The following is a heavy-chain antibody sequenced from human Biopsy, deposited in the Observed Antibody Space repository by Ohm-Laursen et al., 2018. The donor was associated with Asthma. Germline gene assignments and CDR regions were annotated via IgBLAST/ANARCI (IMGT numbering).Heavy chain of an antibody. Sequence: LVKVSCKFSGYSLTDLSMHWVRQAPGQGLEWMGGHDHEEGGTVNARRFQGRVTMTEDTSTDAAYMELSSLSSDDTAVYYCASDFPKDYVRYNFQFWGQGTLVTVSS. J-gene: IGHJ4*02. V-gene: IGHV1-24*01. D-gene: IGHD4-17*01. CDR2: HDHEEGGT. CDR1: GYSLTDLS. CDR3: ASDFPKDYVRYNFQF.